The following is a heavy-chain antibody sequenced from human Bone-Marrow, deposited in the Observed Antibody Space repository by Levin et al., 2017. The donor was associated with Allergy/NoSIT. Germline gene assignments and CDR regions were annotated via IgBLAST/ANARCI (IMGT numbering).Heavy chain of an antibody. CDR1: GLTFSASF. V-gene: IGHV3-11*01. CDR2: ISSRGSTV. Sequence: GGSLRLSCTVSGLTFSASFMTWIRQAPGKGLEWISYISSRGSTVYYADSVKDRFTISRDNAKNSVFLEMNSLRADDTAIYYCAVLGPVRDAGSRYWYFDLWGRGTLVTVSS. J-gene: IGHJ2*01. CDR3: AVLGPVRDAGSRYWYFDL. D-gene: IGHD6-13*01.